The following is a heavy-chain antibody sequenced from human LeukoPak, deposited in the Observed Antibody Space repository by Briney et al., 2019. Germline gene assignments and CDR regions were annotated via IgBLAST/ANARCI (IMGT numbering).Heavy chain of an antibody. CDR3: HSGQDWQPSHLYYFLDV. CDR1: GFTFSDDY. Sequence: KPGGSLRLSCAASGFTFSDDYMPWIRQAPGKGLEWISYISYSGMTIYYADSVKGRFTISRDNSKNSLHLQMNSLRAEDTAVYYFHSGQDWQPSHLYYFLDVWGKGTTVTVSS. CDR2: ISYSGMTI. J-gene: IGHJ6*04. D-gene: IGHD3/OR15-3a*01. V-gene: IGHV3-11*01.